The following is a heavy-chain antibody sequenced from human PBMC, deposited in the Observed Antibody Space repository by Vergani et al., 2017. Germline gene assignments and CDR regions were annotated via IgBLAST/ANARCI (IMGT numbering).Heavy chain of an antibody. CDR1: GFTVSSNY. J-gene: IGHJ6*03. CDR2: IYSGGSK. V-gene: IGHV3-53*01. CDR3: ARVGSGYDRYYYYYYMDV. Sequence: EVQLVESGGGLVKRGGSLRLSCAASGFTVSSNYMSWVRQAPGKGLEWVSVIYSGGSKYYADSVKGRFTISRDNSKNTLYLQMNSLRAEDTAVYYCARVGSGYDRYYYYYYMDVWGKGTTVTVSS. D-gene: IGHD5-12*01.